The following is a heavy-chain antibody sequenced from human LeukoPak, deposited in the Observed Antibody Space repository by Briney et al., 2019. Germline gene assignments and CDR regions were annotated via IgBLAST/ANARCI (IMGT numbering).Heavy chain of an antibody. J-gene: IGHJ4*02. D-gene: IGHD5-12*01. CDR1: GYTLTGLS. V-gene: IGHV1-24*01. Sequence: ASVKVSCKVSGYTLTGLSMHWVRQAPGKGLEWMGGFDPEDGETNYAQKFQGRVTMTEDTSTDTAYMELSSLRSEDTAVYYCATLADSGYDYYFDYWGQGTLVTVSS. CDR3: ATLADSGYDYYFDY. CDR2: FDPEDGET.